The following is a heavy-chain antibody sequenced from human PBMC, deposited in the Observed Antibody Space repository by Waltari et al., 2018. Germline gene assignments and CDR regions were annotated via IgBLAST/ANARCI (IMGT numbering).Heavy chain of an antibody. CDR1: GFTFSSYA. CDR3: ARDLRGSGSY. D-gene: IGHD3-10*01. V-gene: IGHV3-30-3*01. Sequence: QVQLVESGGGVVQPGRSLRLSCAASGFTFSSYAMHWVRQAPGKGLDWVAVISYDGSNKYYADSVKGRFTISRDNSKNTLYLQMNSLRAEDTAVYYCARDLRGSGSYWGQGTLVTVSS. CDR2: ISYDGSNK. J-gene: IGHJ4*02.